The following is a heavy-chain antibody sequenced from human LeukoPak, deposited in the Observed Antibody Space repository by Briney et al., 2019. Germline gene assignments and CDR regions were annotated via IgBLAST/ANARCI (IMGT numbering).Heavy chain of an antibody. D-gene: IGHD3-16*02. CDR3: ARLEITFGGVIAS. Sequence: SETLSLTCTVSGYSIRNGYFWGWVGRSPGKGLEWIGNIHQRGSTSYNPSLQSRVTISVDTSKNQFSLKLSSVTAADTAVYYCARLEITFGGVIASWGQGTLVTVSS. CDR2: IHQRGST. J-gene: IGHJ5*02. CDR1: GYSIRNGYF. V-gene: IGHV4-38-2*02.